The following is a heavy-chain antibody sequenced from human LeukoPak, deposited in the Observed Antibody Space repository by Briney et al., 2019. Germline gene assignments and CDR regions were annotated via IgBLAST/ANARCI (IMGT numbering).Heavy chain of an antibody. CDR1: VGSIISSSYY. CDR2: IYYSGST. V-gene: IGHV4-39*01. Sequence: SGTLSLTCTVSVGSIISSSYYWGWIRQPPGKGLEWIGSIYYSGSTYYNPSRKSRVTISVDTSKNQFSLKLSSVTAADTAVYYCARHESAWFGQLSIRGYFDYWGQGTLVTVSS. J-gene: IGHJ4*02. D-gene: IGHD3-10*01. CDR3: ARHESAWFGQLSIRGYFDY.